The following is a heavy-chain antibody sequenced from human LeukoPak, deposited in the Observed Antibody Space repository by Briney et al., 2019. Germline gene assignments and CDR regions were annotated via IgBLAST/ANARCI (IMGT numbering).Heavy chain of an antibody. Sequence: GGSLRLSCAASGFTFSSYWMSWVRQAPGKGLEWVANIKQDGNEKYYVDSVKGRFTISRDNAKSSLYLQMNSLRAEDTAVYYCARDPALRSRMDVWGQGTTVTVSS. CDR3: ARDPALRSRMDV. V-gene: IGHV3-7*01. D-gene: IGHD5-12*01. CDR2: IKQDGNEK. CDR1: GFTFSSYW. J-gene: IGHJ6*02.